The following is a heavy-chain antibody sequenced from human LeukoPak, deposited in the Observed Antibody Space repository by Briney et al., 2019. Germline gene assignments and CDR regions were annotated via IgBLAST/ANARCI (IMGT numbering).Heavy chain of an antibody. J-gene: IGHJ5*02. CDR3: ARDRSVVGATYNWFDP. D-gene: IGHD1-26*01. CDR2: IIPIFGTA. CDR1: GGTFSSYA. Sequence: SVKVSCKASGGTFSSYAISWVRQAPGQGLEWMGGIIPIFGTANYAQKFQGRVTITADESTSAAYMELSSLRSEDTAVYYCARDRSVVGATYNWFDPWGQGTLVTVSS. V-gene: IGHV1-69*13.